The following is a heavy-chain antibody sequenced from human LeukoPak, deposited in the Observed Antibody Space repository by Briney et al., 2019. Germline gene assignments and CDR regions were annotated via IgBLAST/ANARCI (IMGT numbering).Heavy chain of an antibody. V-gene: IGHV3-7*01. CDR3: ARHALIAARGRLNWFDP. Sequence: AGGSLRLSCAASGFTFSSYWMSWVRQAPGKGLEWVANIKQDGSEKYYVDSVKGRFTISRDNAKNSLYLQMNSLRAEDTAVYYCARHALIAARGRLNWFDPWGQGTLVTVSS. CDR1: GFTFSSYW. D-gene: IGHD6-6*01. J-gene: IGHJ5*02. CDR2: IKQDGSEK.